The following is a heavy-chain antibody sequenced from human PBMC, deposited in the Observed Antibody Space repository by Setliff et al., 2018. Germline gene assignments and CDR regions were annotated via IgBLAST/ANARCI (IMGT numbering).Heavy chain of an antibody. D-gene: IGHD2-15*01. CDR3: ARGLGGAWVWFDP. CDR1: GYTFTSYD. Sequence: ASVKVSCKASGYTFTSYDINWVRQATGQGLEWMGWMNPNSGNTGYAQKFQGRVTITRDTSASTAYMELSSLRSEDTAVYYCARGLGGAWVWFDPWGQGTLVTVSS. V-gene: IGHV1-8*03. J-gene: IGHJ5*02. CDR2: MNPNSGNT.